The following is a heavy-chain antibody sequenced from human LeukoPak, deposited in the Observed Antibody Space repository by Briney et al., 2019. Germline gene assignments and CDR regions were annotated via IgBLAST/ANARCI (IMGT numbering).Heavy chain of an antibody. CDR2: ITVNGGGI. J-gene: IGHJ3*01. Sequence: GGSLRLSCAPSGFTINIYAMTWVRQAPGKGLEWVSSITVNGGGISYADSVKGRFTISRDNSNNTLYLQMSSLRAEDTAVYYCAKDPNGDYVGAFDGWDRGTRVTVSS. D-gene: IGHD4-17*01. CDR1: GFTINIYA. CDR3: AKDPNGDYVGAFDG. V-gene: IGHV3-23*01.